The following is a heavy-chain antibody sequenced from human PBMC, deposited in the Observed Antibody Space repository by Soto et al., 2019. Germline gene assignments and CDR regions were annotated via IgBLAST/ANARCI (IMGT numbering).Heavy chain of an antibody. CDR1: GFTFSTYA. Sequence: QVQLVESGGGVVQPGRSLRLSCAASGFTFSTYAMHWVRQAPGKGLEWVAVISYDGSNKYYADSVKGRFTISRDNSKNTLYLQMNSLRAEDTAVYYCARDKSPYSSGWHNRHFDYWGQGNLVTVSS. CDR3: ARDKSPYSSGWHNRHFDY. V-gene: IGHV3-30-3*01. CDR2: ISYDGSNK. J-gene: IGHJ4*02. D-gene: IGHD6-19*01.